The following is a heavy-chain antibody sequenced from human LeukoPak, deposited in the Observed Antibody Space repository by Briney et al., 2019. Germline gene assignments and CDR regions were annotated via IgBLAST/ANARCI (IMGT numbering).Heavy chain of an antibody. CDR1: GGTFSSYA. CDR3: ARVSEPCSGGSCYSYFH. V-gene: IGHV1-69*04. D-gene: IGHD2-15*01. J-gene: IGHJ4*02. Sequence: GASVKVSCKASGGTFSSYAISWVRQAPGQGLEWMGRIIPVLDIADYAQKFQGRVTMTADKSTNTAYMELTGLRSEDTAVFYCARVSEPCSGGSCYSYFHWGQGTLITVSA. CDR2: IIPVLDIA.